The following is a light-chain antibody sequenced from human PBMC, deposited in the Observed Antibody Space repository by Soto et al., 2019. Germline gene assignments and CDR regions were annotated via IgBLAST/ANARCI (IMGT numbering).Light chain of an antibody. Sequence: EFVLTQSPGTLSLSPGERATLSCRTSQSVRSNYLAWYHQKPGQAPRLLIYGAANRATGIPDRFGGSGSGTEFTLTISRLEPEDSAVYYCQQYGSSPYTFGQGTKLEIK. CDR1: QSVRSNY. J-gene: IGKJ2*01. V-gene: IGKV3-20*01. CDR2: GAA. CDR3: QQYGSSPYT.